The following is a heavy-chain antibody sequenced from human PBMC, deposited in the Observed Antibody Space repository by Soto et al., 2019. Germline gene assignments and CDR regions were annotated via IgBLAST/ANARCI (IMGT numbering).Heavy chain of an antibody. Sequence: QITLKESGPPLVKPTQTLTLTCTFSGFSLSTSGVAVGWIRQPPGKALEWLALIHGDDDKRYSPSLKSRLTITKDTSNNQVALIMTNMDPVDTATYYCAHRVRYYGMDVWGQGTTVTVSS. CDR3: AHRVRYYGMDV. V-gene: IGHV2-5*02. CDR2: IHGDDDK. J-gene: IGHJ6*02. CDR1: GFSLSTSGVA.